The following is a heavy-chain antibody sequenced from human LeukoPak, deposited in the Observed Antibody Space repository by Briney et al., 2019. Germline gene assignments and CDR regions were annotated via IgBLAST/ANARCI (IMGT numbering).Heavy chain of an antibody. V-gene: IGHV4-38-2*02. CDR2: IYHSGST. CDR1: GYSISSGYY. Sequence: SETLSLTCTVSGYSISSGYYWGRIRQPPGKGLEWIGSIYHSGSTYYNPSLKSRVTISVDTSKNQFSLKLSSVTAADTAVYYCARDGYGDYVDYWGQGTLVTVSS. CDR3: ARDGYGDYVDY. D-gene: IGHD4-17*01. J-gene: IGHJ4*02.